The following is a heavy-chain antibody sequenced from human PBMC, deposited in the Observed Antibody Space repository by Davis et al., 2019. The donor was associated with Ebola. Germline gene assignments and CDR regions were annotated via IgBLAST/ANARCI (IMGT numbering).Heavy chain of an antibody. J-gene: IGHJ5*02. V-gene: IGHV4-34*01. CDR2: INHSGYT. D-gene: IGHD2-21*02. Sequence: MPSETLSLTCAVYGGSFSGYVWSWIRQSPGKGLEWLGEINHSGYTKYNPSLKSRVTISVDTSKNQFSLRLNSVTAADTAVYYCARTTLTSISDSGLGYNYFAPWGQGTLVTVSS. CDR1: GGSFSGYV. CDR3: ARTTLTSISDSGLGYNYFAP.